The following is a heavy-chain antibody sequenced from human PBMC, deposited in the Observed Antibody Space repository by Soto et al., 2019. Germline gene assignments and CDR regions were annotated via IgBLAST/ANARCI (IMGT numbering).Heavy chain of an antibody. CDR2: IIPLFGTP. CDR3: ARDRDDYGSGNYYNRSDF. D-gene: IGHD3-10*01. Sequence: QVQLVQSGAEVKKPGSSVKVSCKASGGIFSTYAISWLRQAPGQGLEWMGGIIPLFGTPNYDQRFQGRVTITADESTSTAYMELSRLRSEDTAVYYCARDRDDYGSGNYYNRSDFWGQGTLVTVSS. V-gene: IGHV1-69*01. CDR1: GGIFSTYA. J-gene: IGHJ4*02.